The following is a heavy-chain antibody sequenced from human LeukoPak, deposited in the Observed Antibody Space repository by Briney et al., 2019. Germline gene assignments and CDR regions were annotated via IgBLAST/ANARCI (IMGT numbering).Heavy chain of an antibody. V-gene: IGHV3-23*01. CDR1: GFTFSSYA. J-gene: IGHJ6*03. CDR2: ISGSGGST. Sequence: GGSLRLSCAASGFTFSSYAMSWVRQAPGKGLEWVSAISGSGGSTYYADSVKGRFTISRDNSKNTLYLQMNSLRAEDTAVYYCANHALAARPPYYCYYYMDVWGKGTTVTVSS. D-gene: IGHD6-6*01. CDR3: ANHALAARPPYYCYYYMDV.